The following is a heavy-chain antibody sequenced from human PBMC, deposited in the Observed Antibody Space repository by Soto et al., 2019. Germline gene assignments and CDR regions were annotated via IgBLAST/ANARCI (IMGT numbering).Heavy chain of an antibody. J-gene: IGHJ6*02. CDR1: GGTFSSYA. Sequence: SVKVSCKASGGTFSSYAISWVLQAPGQGLEWMGGIIPIFGTANYAQKFQGRVTITADESTSTAYMELSSLRSEDTAVYYCASPPTTGNYYYYGMDVWGQGTTVTVSS. D-gene: IGHD4-17*01. CDR3: ASPPTTGNYYYYGMDV. CDR2: IIPIFGTA. V-gene: IGHV1-69*13.